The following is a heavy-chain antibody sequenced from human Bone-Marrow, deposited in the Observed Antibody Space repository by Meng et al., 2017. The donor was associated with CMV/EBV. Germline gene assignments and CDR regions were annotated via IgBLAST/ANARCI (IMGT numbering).Heavy chain of an antibody. CDR1: GYTFSAYY. CDR3: ARGGSGWHTTYYYYGMDV. D-gene: IGHD6-19*01. CDR2: INPNSGGT. J-gene: IGHJ6*02. Sequence: ASVKVSCKASGYTFSAYYMHWVRQAPGQRLEWMGWINPNSGGTGYAQKFQGRVTITRNTSISTAYMELSSLRSEDTAVYYCARGGSGWHTTYYYYGMDVWGQGTTVTVSS. V-gene: IGHV1-8*03.